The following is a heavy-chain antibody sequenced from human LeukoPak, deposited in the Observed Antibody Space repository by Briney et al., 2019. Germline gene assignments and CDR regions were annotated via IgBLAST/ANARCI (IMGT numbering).Heavy chain of an antibody. D-gene: IGHD3-22*01. Sequence: GGSLRLSCAASGFTFSSYAMSWVRQAPGKGLEWVSAISGSGGSTYYADSVKGRFTISRDNSKNTLYLQMNSLRVEDTAVYYCAKRSPSTNSGYSFDYWGQGTLVIVSS. CDR2: ISGSGGST. J-gene: IGHJ4*02. V-gene: IGHV3-23*01. CDR1: GFTFSSYA. CDR3: AKRSPSTNSGYSFDY.